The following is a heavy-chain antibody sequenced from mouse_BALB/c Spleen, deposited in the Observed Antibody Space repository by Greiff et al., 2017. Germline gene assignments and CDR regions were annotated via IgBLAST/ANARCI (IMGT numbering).Heavy chain of an antibody. CDR2: ISSGGSYT. CDR3: ATLWYYAMDY. D-gene: IGHD1-1*02. CDR1: GFTFSSYA. V-gene: IGHV5-9-4*01. J-gene: IGHJ4*01. Sequence: EVQVVESGGGLVKPGGSLKLSCAASGFTFSSYAMSWVRQSPEKRLEWVAEISSGGSYTYYPDTVTGRFTISRDNAKNTLYLEMSSLRSEDTAMYYCATLWYYAMDYWGQGTSVTVSS.